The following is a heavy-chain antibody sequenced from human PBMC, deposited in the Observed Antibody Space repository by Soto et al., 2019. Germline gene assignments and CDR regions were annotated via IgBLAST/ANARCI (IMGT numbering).Heavy chain of an antibody. D-gene: IGHD3-3*01. V-gene: IGHV3-21*01. J-gene: IGHJ6*04. CDR2: ISSSSSYI. CDR3: AREGVRFLPLDV. CDR1: GFTFSSYS. Sequence: PGGSLRPSCAASGFTFSSYSMNWVRQAPGKGLEWVSSISSSSSYIYYADSVKGRLTISRDNAKNSLYLQMNSLRAEDTAVYYCAREGVRFLPLDVWGKGTTVTVSS.